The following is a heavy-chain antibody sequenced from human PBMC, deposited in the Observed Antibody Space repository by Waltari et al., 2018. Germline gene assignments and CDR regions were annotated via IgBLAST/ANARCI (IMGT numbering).Heavy chain of an antibody. CDR2: ISGSGGSS. Sequence: EVQLLESGGGLVQPGGSLRLACAASGFTFSSYAMSWVRQAPGNGLEWVSAISGSGGSSYYADSVKGRFTISRDNSKNTLYLQMNSLGAEDTAVYYCAKDQIDSSGWYGDAFDIWGQGTMVTVSS. CDR1: GFTFSSYA. V-gene: IGHV3-23*01. CDR3: AKDQIDSSGWYGDAFDI. J-gene: IGHJ3*02. D-gene: IGHD6-19*01.